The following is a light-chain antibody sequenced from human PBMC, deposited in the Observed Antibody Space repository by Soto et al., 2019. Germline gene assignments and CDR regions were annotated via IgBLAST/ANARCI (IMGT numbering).Light chain of an antibody. CDR2: KAS. CDR1: QTISIW. CDR3: QQYSTYTPRT. Sequence: DIQMTQSPSTLSGSVGDRVTITCRARQTISIWLAWYQQEPGKAPKLLIYKASTLKSGVPSRFSGSGSGTEFTLTISSLQPDDFATYYCQQYSTYTPRTFGQGTKVDIK. J-gene: IGKJ1*01. V-gene: IGKV1-5*03.